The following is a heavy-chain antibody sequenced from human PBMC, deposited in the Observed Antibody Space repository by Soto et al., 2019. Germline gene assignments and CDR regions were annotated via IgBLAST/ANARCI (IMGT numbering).Heavy chain of an antibody. V-gene: IGHV1-2*04. CDR3: ARGDSTDCSNGVCSFFYNHDMDV. J-gene: IGHJ6*02. CDR2: INPKSGGT. Sequence: ASXKVSCPASGYSFTDYHIHWVRQAPGQWLEWLGRINPKSGGTSTAQKFQGWVTMTTDTSISTASMELTRLTSDDTAIYYCARGDSTDCSNGVCSFFYNHDMDVWGQGTTVTV. CDR1: GYSFTDYH. D-gene: IGHD2-8*01.